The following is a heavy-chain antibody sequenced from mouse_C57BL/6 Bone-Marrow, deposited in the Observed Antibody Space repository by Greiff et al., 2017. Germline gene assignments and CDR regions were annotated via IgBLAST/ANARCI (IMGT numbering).Heavy chain of an antibody. V-gene: IGHV1-64*01. CDR2: IHPNSGST. Sequence: QVQLQQPGAELVKPGASVKLSCKASGYTFTSYWMHWVKQRPGPGLEWIGMIHPNSGSTNYNETFKSKATLTVDKSSSTAYMQLSSLTSEDSAVXYCARITTVVYWYFDVWGTGTTVTVSS. CDR3: ARITTVVYWYFDV. J-gene: IGHJ1*03. CDR1: GYTFTSYW. D-gene: IGHD1-1*01.